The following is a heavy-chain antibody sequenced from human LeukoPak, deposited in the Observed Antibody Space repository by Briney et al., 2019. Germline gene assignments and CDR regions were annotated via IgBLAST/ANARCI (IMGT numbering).Heavy chain of an antibody. CDR1: GDSLSGASYF. CDR3: ATARAEYGDYNSYYYMDV. V-gene: IGHV4-61*02. CDR2: IYSSGTT. Sequence: SETLSLTCNVSGDSLSGASYFWTWVRQPAGKGLEWIGRIYSSGTTYYNPSLKTRVTISLEKSQNQFSLDLNSVTAADTAVCFCATARAEYGDYNSYYYMDVWGKGTTVTVSS. J-gene: IGHJ6*03. D-gene: IGHD4-17*01.